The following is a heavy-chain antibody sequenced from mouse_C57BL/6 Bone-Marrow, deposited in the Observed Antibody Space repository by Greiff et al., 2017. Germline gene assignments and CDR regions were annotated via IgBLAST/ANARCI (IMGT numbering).Heavy chain of an antibody. CDR3: ARGCDYDVAWLSY. V-gene: IGHV1-64*01. Sequence: QVQLQQPGAELVTPGASVKLSCKASGYTFTSYWMHWVKQRPGQGLEWIGMIHPNSGSTNYNEKFKSKATLTVDKSSSKAYMQLSRLTSEYSAVYYCARGCDYDVAWLSYWGQGTLVTVSA. CDR1: GYTFTSYW. J-gene: IGHJ3*01. D-gene: IGHD2-4*01. CDR2: IHPNSGST.